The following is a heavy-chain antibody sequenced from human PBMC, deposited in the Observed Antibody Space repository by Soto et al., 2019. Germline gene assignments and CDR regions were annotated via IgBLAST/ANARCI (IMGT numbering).Heavy chain of an antibody. CDR1: GFTFSTYA. Sequence: HVKLEESGGGVVQPGRSLRLSCAASGFTFSTYAMHWVRQAPGKGLEWVSVMSYDGSNKYYADSVKGRFTISRDNSKNTLFLQMSRLRPEDTGVYYCARGESGAYLQYWGQGTLVNVSS. V-gene: IGHV3-30*03. J-gene: IGHJ1*01. CDR3: ARGESGAYLQY. D-gene: IGHD2-15*01. CDR2: MSYDGSNK.